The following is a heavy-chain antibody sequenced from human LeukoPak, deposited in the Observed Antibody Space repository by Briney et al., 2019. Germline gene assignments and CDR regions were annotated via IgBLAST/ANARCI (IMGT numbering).Heavy chain of an antibody. CDR1: GYTFTGYY. CDR2: INPNSGGT. Sequence: ASVKVSCKASGYTFTGYYMHWVRQAPGQGLEWMGWINPNSGGTNYAQKFQGRVTMTRDTSISTAYMELSRLRSDDTAVYYCARDPLQGGSGYPIHNWFDPWGQGTLVTVSS. D-gene: IGHD3-22*01. V-gene: IGHV1-2*02. J-gene: IGHJ5*02. CDR3: ARDPLQGGSGYPIHNWFDP.